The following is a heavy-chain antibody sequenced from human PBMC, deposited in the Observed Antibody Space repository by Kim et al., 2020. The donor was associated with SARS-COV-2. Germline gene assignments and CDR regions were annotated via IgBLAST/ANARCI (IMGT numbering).Heavy chain of an antibody. CDR2: IYYSGST. D-gene: IGHD3-3*01. J-gene: IGHJ4*02. V-gene: IGHV4-31*03. Sequence: SETLSLTCTVSGGSISSGGYYWSWIRQHPEKGLEWIGYIYYSGSTYYNPSLKSRVTISVDTSKNQFSLKLSSVTAADTAVYYCARGRITIFVVVTEFDYWGQGTLVTVSS. CDR1: GGSISSGGYY. CDR3: ARGRITIFVVVTEFDY.